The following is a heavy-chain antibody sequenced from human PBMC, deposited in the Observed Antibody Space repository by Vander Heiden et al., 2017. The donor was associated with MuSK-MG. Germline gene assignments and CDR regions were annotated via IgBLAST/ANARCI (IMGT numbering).Heavy chain of an antibody. CDR2: SDWDDDK. CDR1: GFSLSTSGMC. Sequence: QVTFRESGPALVKPTQTLTLTCPFSGFSLSTSGMCVSWTRQPPGKALEWLARSDWDDDKYYSTSLKTRLTISKETSKTQVVITMTNMDTVDTATYYWERMGRAAAGTGPLYGMDVWGQGPTVTVSS. D-gene: IGHD6-13*01. V-gene: IGHV2-70*15. J-gene: IGHJ6*02. CDR3: ERMGRAAAGTGPLYGMDV.